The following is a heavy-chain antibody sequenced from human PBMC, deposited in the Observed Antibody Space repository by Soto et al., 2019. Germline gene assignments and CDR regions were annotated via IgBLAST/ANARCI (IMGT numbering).Heavy chain of an antibody. V-gene: IGHV3-21*01. J-gene: IGHJ4*02. Sequence: EVQLVESGGGLVKPGGSLRLSCAASGFTFSSYSMNWVRQAPGKGLEWVSSISSSSSYIYYADSVKGRFTISRDNAKNSLYLQMNGLRAEDTAVYYCASLGYCSSTSCYALDYWGQGTLVTVSS. D-gene: IGHD2-2*01. CDR2: ISSSSSYI. CDR1: GFTFSSYS. CDR3: ASLGYCSSTSCYALDY.